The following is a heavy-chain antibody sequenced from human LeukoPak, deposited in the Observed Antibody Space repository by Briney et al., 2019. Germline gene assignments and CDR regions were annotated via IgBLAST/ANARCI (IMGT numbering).Heavy chain of an antibody. D-gene: IGHD3-22*01. CDR1: GFTFSSYG. CDR3: AKEGYYYDSSGYNYYYGMDV. Sequence: GRSLRLSCAASGFTFSSYGMHWVRQAPGKGLEWVAVISYDGSNKYYADSVKGRFTISRDNSKNTLYLQMNSLRAEDTAVYYCAKEGYYYDSSGYNYYYGMDVWGQGATVTVSS. CDR2: ISYDGSNK. V-gene: IGHV3-30*18. J-gene: IGHJ6*02.